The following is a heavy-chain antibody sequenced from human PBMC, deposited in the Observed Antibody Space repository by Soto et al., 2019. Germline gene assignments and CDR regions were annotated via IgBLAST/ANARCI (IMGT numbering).Heavy chain of an antibody. V-gene: IGHV3-33*01. Sequence: SLIISWASSGITFSSYCMHLVLQAPGKGLEWVAVIWYDGSNKYYADSVKGRFTISRDNSKNTLYLQMNSLRAEDTAVYYCARDCAYYDYVWGSYHPPPCYWGQGTLVTSPQ. CDR2: IWYDGSNK. CDR1: GITFSSYC. D-gene: IGHD3-16*02. CDR3: ARDCAYYDYVWGSYHPPPCY. J-gene: IGHJ4*02.